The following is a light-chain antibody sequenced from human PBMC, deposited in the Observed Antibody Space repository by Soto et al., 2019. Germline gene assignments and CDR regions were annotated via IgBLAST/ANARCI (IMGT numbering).Light chain of an antibody. CDR3: QQYNTWPPIT. J-gene: IGKJ5*01. CDR2: GAS. V-gene: IGKV3-15*01. Sequence: EIVITQSPATLSVSPCERVTLSCRASQSVRSNLAWYQQKLGQAPRLLIYGASTMATGLPARFSGSGSGTDFTLTISSLQSEDFAVYYCQQYNTWPPITFGQGTRLEI. CDR1: QSVRSN.